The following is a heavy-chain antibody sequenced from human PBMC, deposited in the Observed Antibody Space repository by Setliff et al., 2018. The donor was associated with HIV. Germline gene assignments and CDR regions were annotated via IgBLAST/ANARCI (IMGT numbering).Heavy chain of an antibody. D-gene: IGHD3-10*01. CDR1: EFTFSSYA. Sequence: GGSLRLSCVASEFTFSSYAMNWVRQAPGKGLEWVSTISGSGGTKYYADSVKGRFTISRDNSKNTLYLRMDSLRAEDTAIYYCAKDSRRGDAYNVGVFDFWGQGTMVTVS. CDR2: ISGSGGTK. V-gene: IGHV3-23*01. CDR3: AKDSRRGDAYNVGVFDF. J-gene: IGHJ3*01.